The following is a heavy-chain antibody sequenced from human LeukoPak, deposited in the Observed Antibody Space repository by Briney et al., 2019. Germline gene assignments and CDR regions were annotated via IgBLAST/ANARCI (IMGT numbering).Heavy chain of an antibody. CDR1: GFTFSSYA. CDR3: ARDLTVGGSTSCSY. V-gene: IGHV3-30-3*01. CDR2: ISYDGSNK. D-gene: IGHD2-2*01. J-gene: IGHJ4*02. Sequence: PGGSLRLSCAASGFTFSSYAMHWVRQAPGKGLEWVAVISYDGSNKYYADSVKGRFTISRDNSKNTLYLQMNSLRAEDTAVYYCARDLTVGGSTSCSYWGQGTLVTVSS.